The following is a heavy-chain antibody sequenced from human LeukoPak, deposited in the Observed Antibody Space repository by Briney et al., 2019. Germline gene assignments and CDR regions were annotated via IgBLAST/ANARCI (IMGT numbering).Heavy chain of an antibody. V-gene: IGHV4-61*02. CDR1: GGSISSGSCY. J-gene: IGHJ4*02. CDR3: ARAGDGGWGLVAYLDY. D-gene: IGHD3-16*01. Sequence: SETLSLTCTVSGGSISSGSCYWSWIRQPAGKGLEWIGRIYTSGNTNYNPSLKSRVTISADTSKNQFSLKLSSVTAADTAVYYCARAGDGGWGLVAYLDYWGQGTLVTVSS. CDR2: IYTSGNT.